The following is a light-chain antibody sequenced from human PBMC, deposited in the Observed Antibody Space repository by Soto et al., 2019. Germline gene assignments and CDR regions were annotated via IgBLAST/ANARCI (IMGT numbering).Light chain of an antibody. CDR1: SSDVGGSDY. Sequence: QSALNQPASVSGSPGQSITISCTGTSSDVGGSDYVSWYQHHPHRAPQLLIYEVSYRPSGVSDRFSGSKSGNTASLTISGLQAEDEADYYCSSYTSSNALEVFGIGTKLTVL. J-gene: IGLJ1*01. V-gene: IGLV2-14*01. CDR3: SSYTSSNALEV. CDR2: EVS.